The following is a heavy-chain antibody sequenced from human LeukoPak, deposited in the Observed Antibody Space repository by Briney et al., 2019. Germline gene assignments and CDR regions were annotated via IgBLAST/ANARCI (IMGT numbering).Heavy chain of an antibody. V-gene: IGHV4-39*07. CDR1: GGSISSDISY. Sequence: SETLSLTCTVSGGSISSDISYWAWVRQPPEKRLEWIGTIFYSGSTYYNPSLKSRVTISLDTSKNQFSLKVGSMTAADTAVYYCARAGGYGLIDYWGQGTMVTVSS. J-gene: IGHJ4*02. D-gene: IGHD5-18*01. CDR2: IFYSGST. CDR3: ARAGGYGLIDY.